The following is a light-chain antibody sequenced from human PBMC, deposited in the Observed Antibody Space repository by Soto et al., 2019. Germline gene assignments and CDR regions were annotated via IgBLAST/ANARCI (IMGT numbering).Light chain of an antibody. CDR1: SSDVGGYDY. J-gene: IGLJ3*02. Sequence: QSVLTQPASVSGSPGQSITISCTGTSSDVGGYDYVSWYQQHPGKVPKLIMYEVRNRPAGVSNRFSGTKSGNTASLIISGRRAEDAADYSCKSYTISANRLFGGGTKLTVL. V-gene: IGLV2-14*01. CDR2: EVR. CDR3: KSYTISANRL.